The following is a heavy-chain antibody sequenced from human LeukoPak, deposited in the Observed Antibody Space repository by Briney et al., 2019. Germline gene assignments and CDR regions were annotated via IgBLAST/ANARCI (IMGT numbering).Heavy chain of an antibody. D-gene: IGHD6-13*01. J-gene: IGHJ3*01. Sequence: PGGSLRLSCAASGFIVSSNYMSWVRQAPGKGLEWVSVIYSGGGTNYADSVKGRFTISRDNSKNTLFLQMNSLRAEDTAVYYCAVTGYSSRSPNVWGQGTMVTVSS. CDR1: GFIVSSNY. CDR3: AVTGYSSRSPNV. V-gene: IGHV3-53*01. CDR2: IYSGGGT.